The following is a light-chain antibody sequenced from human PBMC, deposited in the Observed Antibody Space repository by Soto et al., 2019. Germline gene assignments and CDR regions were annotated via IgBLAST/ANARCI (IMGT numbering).Light chain of an antibody. J-gene: IGKJ5*01. CDR2: GAS. CDR3: QQYGSSIT. Sequence: EIVLTQSPGTLSLSPWEIATLSCRASQSVSSSYLAWYQQKPGQAPRLLIYGASSRATGIPDRFSGSGSGTDFTLTISRLEPEDFAVYYCQQYGSSITFDQGTRLEIK. V-gene: IGKV3-20*01. CDR1: QSVSSSY.